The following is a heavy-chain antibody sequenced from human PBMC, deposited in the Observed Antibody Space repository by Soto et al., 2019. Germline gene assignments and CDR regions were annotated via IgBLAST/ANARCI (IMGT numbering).Heavy chain of an antibody. CDR1: GGSINSNYYY. D-gene: IGHD3-10*01. J-gene: IGHJ4*02. V-gene: IGHV4-39*01. CDR3: ARLRGAVADY. CDR2: IYSSGST. Sequence: QLQLQESGPGLVKPSETLSLTCTVSGGSINSNYYYWGWIRQPPEKALEWIGNIYSSGSTSYNPSLESRVTLYVDTSKNQFSLKLRSVTATDTAVYYCARLRGAVADYWGQGTLVAVSS.